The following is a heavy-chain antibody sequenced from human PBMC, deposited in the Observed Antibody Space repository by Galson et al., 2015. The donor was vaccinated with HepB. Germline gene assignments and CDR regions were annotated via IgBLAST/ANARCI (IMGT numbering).Heavy chain of an antibody. CDR3: ARAVGARDTAMVTSPPMYYYYGMDV. Sequence: TFSSYAISWVRQAPGQGLEWMGGIIPIFGTANYAQKFQGRVTITADESTSTAYMELSSLRSEDTAVYYCARAVGARDTAMVTSPPMYYYYGMDVWGQGTTVTVSS. CDR2: IIPIFGTA. J-gene: IGHJ6*02. V-gene: IGHV1-69*01. CDR1: TFSSYA. D-gene: IGHD5-18*01.